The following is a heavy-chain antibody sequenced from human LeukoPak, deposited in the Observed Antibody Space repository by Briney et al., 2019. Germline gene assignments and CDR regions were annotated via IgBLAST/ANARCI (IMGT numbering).Heavy chain of an antibody. D-gene: IGHD3-22*01. Sequence: SQTLSLTCAISGDSVSNNSAAWNWIRQSPSRGLEWLGRTYYRSKWYNNYALSVKSRITVNPDTSGNQFSLQLSSVTPEDTAVYYCARTSYDSSGYYYYYGLDVWGQGTTVTVSS. V-gene: IGHV6-1*01. J-gene: IGHJ6*02. CDR2: TYYRSKWYN. CDR3: ARTSYDSSGYYYYYGLDV. CDR1: GDSVSNNSAA.